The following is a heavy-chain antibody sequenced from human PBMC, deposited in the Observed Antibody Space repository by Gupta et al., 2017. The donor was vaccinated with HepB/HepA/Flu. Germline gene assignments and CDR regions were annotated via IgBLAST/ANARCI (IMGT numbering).Heavy chain of an antibody. V-gene: IGHV1-2*02. Sequence: GGTNYAQKFQGRVTMTRDTSISTAYMELSRLRSDDTAVYYCASSIIKPRNWFDPWGQGTLVTVSS. CDR2: GGT. CDR3: ASSIIKPRNWFDP. J-gene: IGHJ5*02. D-gene: IGHD2/OR15-2a*01.